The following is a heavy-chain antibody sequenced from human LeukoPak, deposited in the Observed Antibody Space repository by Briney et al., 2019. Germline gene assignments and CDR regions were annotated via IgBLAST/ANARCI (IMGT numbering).Heavy chain of an antibody. V-gene: IGHV3-74*01. CDR1: GFTLSSYW. Sequence: QPGGSLRLSCAASGFTLSSYWMHWVRQAPGKGLVWVSRINSDGSTTNYADSVQGRFSISRDNAKNTLYLQMNSLRAEDTAVYCCARGSSGYSTTWGQGTLVTVSS. J-gene: IGHJ5*02. CDR2: INSDGSTT. D-gene: IGHD6-13*01. CDR3: ARGSSGYSTT.